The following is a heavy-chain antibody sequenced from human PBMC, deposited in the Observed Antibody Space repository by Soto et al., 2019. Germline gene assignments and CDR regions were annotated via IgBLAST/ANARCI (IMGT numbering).Heavy chain of an antibody. CDR3: AKESRLLPFDY. J-gene: IGHJ4*02. D-gene: IGHD2-15*01. Sequence: PWGSLRLSCAASGFTFSSYGMHWVRQAPGKGLEWVAVISYDGSNKYYADSVKGRFTISRDNSKNTLYLQMNSLRAEDTAVYYCAKESRLLPFDYWGQGTLVTVSS. CDR1: GFTFSSYG. V-gene: IGHV3-30*18. CDR2: ISYDGSNK.